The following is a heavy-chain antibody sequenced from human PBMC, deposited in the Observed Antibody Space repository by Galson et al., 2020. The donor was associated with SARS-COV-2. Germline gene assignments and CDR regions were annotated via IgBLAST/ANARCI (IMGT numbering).Heavy chain of an antibody. CDR3: AKSLGGGYYYYYMDV. D-gene: IGHD3-3*01. CDR1: GFTFSSYG. Sequence: GESLKISCAASGFTFSSYGMHWVRQAPGKGLEWVAVISYDGSNKYYADSVKGRFTISRDNSKNTLYLQMNSLRAEDTAVYYCAKSLGGGYYYYYMDVWGKGTTVTVSS. J-gene: IGHJ6*03. V-gene: IGHV3-30*18. CDR2: ISYDGSNK.